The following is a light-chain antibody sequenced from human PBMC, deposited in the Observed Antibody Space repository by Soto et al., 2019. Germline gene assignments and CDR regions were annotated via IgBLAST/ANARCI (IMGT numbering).Light chain of an antibody. J-gene: IGKJ1*01. Sequence: EIVLTQSPGTLSLSPGERATLFCRASPSDSSSYLAWFQQKPGQAPRLLIYGASSRATGIPDRFRGSGSGTDFTLTIDRLEPADFAVYDCQQYSTSSWPFGQGTKVEIK. CDR1: PSDSSSY. V-gene: IGKV3-20*01. CDR3: QQYSTSSWP. CDR2: GAS.